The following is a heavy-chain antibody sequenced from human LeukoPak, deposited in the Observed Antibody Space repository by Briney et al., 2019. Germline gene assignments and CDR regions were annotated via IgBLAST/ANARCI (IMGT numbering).Heavy chain of an antibody. Sequence: GASVKLSCKASVYTFTGYYLHWVRQAPGQGLEWMGWINPNNGGTNYAHMFHGRVTMTRDTSINTAYMEMIRLKSDDTAVYYCARVAGRSDDFDIWGQGTMVTVSS. J-gene: IGHJ3*02. V-gene: IGHV1-2*02. CDR2: INPNNGGT. D-gene: IGHD1-26*01. CDR3: ARVAGRSDDFDI. CDR1: VYTFTGYY.